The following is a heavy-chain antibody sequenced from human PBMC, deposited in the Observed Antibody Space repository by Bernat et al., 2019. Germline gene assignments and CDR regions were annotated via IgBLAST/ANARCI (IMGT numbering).Heavy chain of an antibody. CDR3: ARDPPGYSSSSWNDY. J-gene: IGHJ4*02. CDR1: GFTVSSNY. D-gene: IGHD6-6*01. Sequence: EVQLVESGGGLVQPGGSLRLSCAASGFTVSSNYMSWVRQAPGKGLEWVSVIYSGGSTYYADSVKGRFTISRDNSKNTLYLQMNSLRAEDTAVYYCARDPPGYSSSSWNDYWGQGTLVTVSS. V-gene: IGHV3-66*01. CDR2: IYSGGST.